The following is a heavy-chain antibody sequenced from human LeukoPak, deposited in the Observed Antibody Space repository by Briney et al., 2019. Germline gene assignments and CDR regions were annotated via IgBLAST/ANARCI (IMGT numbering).Heavy chain of an antibody. D-gene: IGHD4-11*01. CDR1: GFTHSHYG. J-gene: IGHJ4*02. CDR2: IWSDGTEK. CDR3: AKDAQRGFDYSNSLEY. V-gene: IGHV3-33*06. Sequence: PGRSLRLSCTASGFTHSHYGMHWVRQAPGKGLEWVAVIWSDGTEKYYADAVKGRFTISRDNSRNTLYLQMNSLRGEDTAVYYCAKDAQRGFDYSNSLEYWGQGTLVTVSS.